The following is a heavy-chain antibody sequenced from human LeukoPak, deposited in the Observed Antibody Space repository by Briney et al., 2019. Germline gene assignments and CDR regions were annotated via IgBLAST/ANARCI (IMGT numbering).Heavy chain of an antibody. V-gene: IGHV3-7*01. Sequence: PGGSLRLSCAASGFTFSDYWMTWVRQAPGKGLEWVANIKQDGSEGYYVDSVKGRFTVSRDNAKRSLYLQLNSLRPEDTAVYYCATRSCSISACRASSYHCMDFWGKGTTVTVSS. CDR2: IKQDGSEG. J-gene: IGHJ6*03. CDR1: GFTFSDYW. CDR3: ATRSCSISACRASSYHCMDF. D-gene: IGHD2-2*01.